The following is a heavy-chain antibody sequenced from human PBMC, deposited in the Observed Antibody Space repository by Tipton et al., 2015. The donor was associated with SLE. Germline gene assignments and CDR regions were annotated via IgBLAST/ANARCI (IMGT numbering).Heavy chain of an antibody. CDR3: ARLLIAVAGTDY. Sequence: QLVQSGGGVVQPGRSLRLSCAASGFTFSSYAMHWVRQAPGKGLEWVAVISYDGSNKYYADSVKGRFTISRDNSKNTLYLQMNSLRAEDTAVYYCARLLIAVAGTDYWGQGTLVTVSS. CDR1: GFTFSSYA. J-gene: IGHJ4*02. V-gene: IGHV3-30-3*01. D-gene: IGHD6-19*01. CDR2: ISYDGSNK.